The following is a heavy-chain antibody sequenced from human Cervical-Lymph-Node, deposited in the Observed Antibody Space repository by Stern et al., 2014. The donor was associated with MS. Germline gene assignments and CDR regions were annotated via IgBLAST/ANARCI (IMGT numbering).Heavy chain of an antibody. CDR3: AREVAGHRLGMMDV. J-gene: IGHJ6*02. CDR2: INPSGGST. V-gene: IGHV1-46*01. CDR1: GYSFTSYY. D-gene: IGHD6-19*01. Sequence: QDQLVQSGAEVKKPGASVKVSCKASGYSFTSYYMHWVRQAPGQRLEWMGIINPSGGSTSLAQKFQGRVTMTRDTSTSTVYMELSSLRSEDTALYYCAREVAGHRLGMMDVWGQGTTVTVSS.